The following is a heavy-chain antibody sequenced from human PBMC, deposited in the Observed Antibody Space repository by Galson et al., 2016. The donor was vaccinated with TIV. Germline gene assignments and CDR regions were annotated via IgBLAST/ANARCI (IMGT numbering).Heavy chain of an antibody. J-gene: IGHJ4*02. V-gene: IGHV3-23*01. CDR3: AKMDGSGLSYARRLDY. CDR1: GITFSSYA. CDR2: ISGGGGST. Sequence: SLRLSCAASGITFSSYAMSWVRQAPGKGLEWVSAISGGGGSTYYADSVKGRFTISRDNSKSTLYLQLDSLRVEDTAVYYWAKMDGSGLSYARRLDYWGQGPLVTVSS. D-gene: IGHD3-22*01.